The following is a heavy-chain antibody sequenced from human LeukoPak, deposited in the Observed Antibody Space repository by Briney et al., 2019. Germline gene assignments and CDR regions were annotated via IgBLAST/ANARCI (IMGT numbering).Heavy chain of an antibody. J-gene: IGHJ4*02. Sequence: PSETLSLTCTVSGGSISSSSYSWGWIRQPPGKGLEWIGSIYYSGSTYYNPSLKSRVTISVDTSKNQFSLKLSSVTAADTAVYYCARAPRQLPVDYWGQGTLVTVSS. D-gene: IGHD2-2*01. CDR3: ARAPRQLPVDY. CDR1: GGSISSSSYS. V-gene: IGHV4-39*01. CDR2: IYYSGST.